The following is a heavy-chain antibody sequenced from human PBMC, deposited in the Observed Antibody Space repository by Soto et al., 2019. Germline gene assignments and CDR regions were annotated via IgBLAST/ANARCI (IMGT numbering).Heavy chain of an antibody. V-gene: IGHV5-10-1*01. CDR1: GYSFTSYW. Sequence: ESLTISFTGSGYSFTSYWISWVRQMPGKGLEWMGRIDPIDSYTNYSPSFQGHVTISADKSISTAYLQWSSLKASDTAMYYCARSDTAMVGDAFDIWGQGTMVTV. D-gene: IGHD5-18*01. CDR3: ARSDTAMVGDAFDI. CDR2: IDPIDSYT. J-gene: IGHJ3*02.